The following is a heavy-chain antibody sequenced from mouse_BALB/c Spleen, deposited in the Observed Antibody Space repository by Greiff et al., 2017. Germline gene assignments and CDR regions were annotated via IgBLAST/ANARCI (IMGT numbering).Heavy chain of an antibody. CDR3: AVYDGYYEVAWFAY. J-gene: IGHJ3*01. Sequence: EVQLQQSGPELVKPGASMKISCKASGYSFTGYTMNWVKQSHGKNLEWIGLINPYNGGTSYNQKFKGKATLTVDKSSSTAYMELLSLTSEDSAVYYCAVYDGYYEVAWFAYWGQGTLVTVSA. CDR2: INPYNGGT. D-gene: IGHD2-3*01. CDR1: GYSFTGYT. V-gene: IGHV1-26*01.